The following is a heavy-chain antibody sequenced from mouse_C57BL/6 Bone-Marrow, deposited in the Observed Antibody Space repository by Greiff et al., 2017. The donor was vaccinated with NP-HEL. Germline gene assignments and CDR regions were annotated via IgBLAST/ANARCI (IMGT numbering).Heavy chain of an antibody. V-gene: IGHV3-6*01. CDR3: AGNTTAL. CDR2: ISYDGSN. CDR1: GYSITSGYY. Sequence: EVQLQQSGPGLVKPSQSLSLTCSVTGYSITSGYYWNWIRQFPGNKLEWMGYISYDGSNNYNPSLKNRISITRDTTKNQFFLKLNSVTTEDTATYYGAGNTTALWGQGTLVTVSA. D-gene: IGHD1-2*01. J-gene: IGHJ3*01.